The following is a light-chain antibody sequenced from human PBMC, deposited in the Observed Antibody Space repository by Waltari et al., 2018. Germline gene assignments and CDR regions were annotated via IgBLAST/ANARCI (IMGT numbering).Light chain of an antibody. J-gene: IGKJ2*01. CDR2: KAS. Sequence: DIQMTQSPSPLSASVGARVTITCRASQSISNWLAWYQQKPGKPTKLVIYKASSLQSGVPSRFSGSGYGTEFTLTIDSLQPDDFATVYCQQYNTYPYTFGQGTKLEIK. CDR3: QQYNTYPYT. CDR1: QSISNW. V-gene: IGKV1-5*03.